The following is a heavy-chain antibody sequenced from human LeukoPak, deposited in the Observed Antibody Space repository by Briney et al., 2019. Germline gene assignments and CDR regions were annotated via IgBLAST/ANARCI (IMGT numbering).Heavy chain of an antibody. Sequence: RRSLRLSCAASGFTFSSYGMHWVRQAPGKGLEWVAVISYDGSNKYYADSVKGRFTISRDNSKNTLYLQMNSLRAEDTAVYYCAKDRFYSSEHNFDYWGQGTLVTVSS. J-gene: IGHJ4*02. CDR2: ISYDGSNK. CDR3: AKDRFYSSEHNFDY. CDR1: GFTFSSYG. V-gene: IGHV3-30*18. D-gene: IGHD6-19*01.